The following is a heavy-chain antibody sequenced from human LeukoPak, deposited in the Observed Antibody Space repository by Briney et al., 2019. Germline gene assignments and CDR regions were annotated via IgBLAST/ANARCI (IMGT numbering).Heavy chain of an antibody. CDR2: ISSSSSYI. V-gene: IGHV3-21*01. CDR3: AGRITMVRGVILGYYFDY. Sequence: GGSLRLSCAASGFTFSSYSMNWVRQAPGKGLEWVSSISSSSSYIYYADSVKGRFTISRDNAKNSLYLQMNSLRAEDTAVYYCAGRITMVRGVILGYYFDYWGQGTLVTVSS. CDR1: GFTFSSYS. D-gene: IGHD3-10*01. J-gene: IGHJ4*02.